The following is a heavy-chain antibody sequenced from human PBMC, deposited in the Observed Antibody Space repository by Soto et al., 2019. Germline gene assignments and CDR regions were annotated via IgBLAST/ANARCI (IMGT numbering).Heavy chain of an antibody. J-gene: IGHJ4*02. D-gene: IGHD1-1*01. Sequence: QVQLVQSGAEVKKPGASVKVSCKASGYSFTTYYMHWVRQAPGQGLEWMGMINPSGGSTSYAQKFQGRVSMTRDTSTSTVDMELSSLRSEDTAVYYCARNDKSGLDYWGQGTLVTVSS. CDR2: INPSGGST. CDR3: ARNDKSGLDY. V-gene: IGHV1-46*01. CDR1: GYSFTTYY.